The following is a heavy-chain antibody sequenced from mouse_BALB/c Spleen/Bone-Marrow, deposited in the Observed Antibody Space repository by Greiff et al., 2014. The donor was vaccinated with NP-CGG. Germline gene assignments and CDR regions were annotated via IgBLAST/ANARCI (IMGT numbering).Heavy chain of an antibody. J-gene: IGHJ4*01. CDR1: GFPFRAFY. D-gene: IGHD2-10*02. Sequence: EVKVVESGGGLVKPGGSLKLSCAAFGFPFRAFYLFCLRQIPEKRLGGVATISDGGNYSYYPDSVKGRFTISRDNAKNNLYLQMSSLKSEDTAMYYCARSRMRYGAMDYWGQGTSVTVFS. V-gene: IGHV5-4*02. CDR3: ARSRMRYGAMDY. CDR2: ISDGGNYS.